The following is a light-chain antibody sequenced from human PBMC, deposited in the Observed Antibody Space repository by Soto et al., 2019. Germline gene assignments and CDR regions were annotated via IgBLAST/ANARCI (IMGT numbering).Light chain of an antibody. CDR1: SSNIGAGYD. CDR3: QSYDSSLSGPVV. J-gene: IGLJ2*01. Sequence: QSVLTQPPSVSGAPGQRVTISCTGSSSNIGAGYDVHWYQQLPGTAPKLLIYGNSNRPSGVPDRFSGSKSGTXASLAITGLQAEDEADYYCQSYDSSLSGPVVFGGGTKLTVL. V-gene: IGLV1-40*01. CDR2: GNS.